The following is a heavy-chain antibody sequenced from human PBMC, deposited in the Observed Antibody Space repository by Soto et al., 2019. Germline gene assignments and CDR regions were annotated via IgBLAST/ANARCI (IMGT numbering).Heavy chain of an antibody. CDR1: GFTFSSYS. Sequence: GGSLRLSCAASGFTFSSYSMSWVRQAPGKGLEWISYITFNGVIMYADSVRGRFTISRDNVKNSVYLQMNSLRDEDTAVYYCAREPVPENSMKWWFDYWGQGTLVTVSS. D-gene: IGHD2-15*01. V-gene: IGHV3-48*02. CDR3: AREPVPENSMKWWFDY. J-gene: IGHJ4*02. CDR2: ITFNGVIM.